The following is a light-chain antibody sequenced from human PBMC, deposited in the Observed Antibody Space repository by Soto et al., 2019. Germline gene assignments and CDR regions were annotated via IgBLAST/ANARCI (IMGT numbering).Light chain of an antibody. Sequence: ETVLTQPPATLSLSPGERATLSCRASQSVNSYLAWYQHKPGQAPRLLIYGASNRATGIPARFSGSGSGTDFTLTISSLEPEDFAVYYCQQSRNWPPLTFGQGTRLEIK. V-gene: IGKV3-11*01. CDR2: GAS. J-gene: IGKJ5*01. CDR1: QSVNSY. CDR3: QQSRNWPPLT.